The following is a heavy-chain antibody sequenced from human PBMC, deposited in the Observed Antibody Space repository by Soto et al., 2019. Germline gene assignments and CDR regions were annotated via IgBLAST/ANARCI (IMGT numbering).Heavy chain of an antibody. V-gene: IGHV1-18*04. D-gene: IGHD2-2*02. CDR1: VYTFTSYG. Sequence: ASAKVCCEASVYTFTSYGISCVRQAPGQGLEWMGWISAYNGNTNYAQKLQGRVTMTTDTSTSTAYMELRSLRSDDTAVYYCARDHCSSTSCYTAVDYWGQGTLVTVSS. CDR2: ISAYNGNT. CDR3: ARDHCSSTSCYTAVDY. J-gene: IGHJ4*02.